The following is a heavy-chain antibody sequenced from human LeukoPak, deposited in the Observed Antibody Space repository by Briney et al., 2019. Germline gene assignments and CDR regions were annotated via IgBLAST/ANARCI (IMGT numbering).Heavy chain of an antibody. Sequence: GASVKVSCKASGYSFTTYGISWVRQAPGQGLEWMGWISAYNGNTNYAQKLQGRVTMTTDTSTSTAYMELRSLRSDDTAVYYCARLMSRGVTAGWFDPWGQGTLVTVSS. CDR1: GYSFTTYG. D-gene: IGHD3-10*01. CDR3: ARLMSRGVTAGWFDP. V-gene: IGHV1-18*01. J-gene: IGHJ5*02. CDR2: ISAYNGNT.